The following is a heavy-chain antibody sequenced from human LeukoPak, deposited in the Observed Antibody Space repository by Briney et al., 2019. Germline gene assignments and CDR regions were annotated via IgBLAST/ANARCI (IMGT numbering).Heavy chain of an antibody. CDR1: GGSISSYY. CDR2: IYTSGST. Sequence: SETLSLTCTVSGGSISSYYWSWIRQPAGKGLEWIGRIYTSGSTNYNPSLKSRVTMSVDTSKNQFSLKLSSVTAADTAVYYCARAHYGAYFQVPYYYMDVWGKGTTVTVSS. D-gene: IGHD4-17*01. CDR3: ARAHYGAYFQVPYYYMDV. V-gene: IGHV4-4*07. J-gene: IGHJ6*03.